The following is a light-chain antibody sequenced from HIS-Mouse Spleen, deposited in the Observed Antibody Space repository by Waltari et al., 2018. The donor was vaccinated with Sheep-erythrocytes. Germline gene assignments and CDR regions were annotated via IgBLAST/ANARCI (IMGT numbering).Light chain of an antibody. J-gene: IGLJ3*02. CDR2: DVS. Sequence: QSALTQPRSVSGSPGQSVTISCTGTSSDVGGYNYVSWYQQHPCKAPKLMTYDVSKRPSGVPDRCSVSKSGNTASLAITGLQAEDEAEYYCQSYDSSLSGPWVFGGGTKLTVL. V-gene: IGLV2-11*01. CDR3: QSYDSSLSGPWV. CDR1: SSDVGGYNY.